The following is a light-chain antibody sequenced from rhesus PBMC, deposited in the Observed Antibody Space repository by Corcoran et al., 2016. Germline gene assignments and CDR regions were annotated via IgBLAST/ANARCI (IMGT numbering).Light chain of an antibody. CDR2: EAS. CDR1: QTISSY. Sequence: DIQMTQSSSSLSASVGDRVTITCRASQTISSYLAWYQQKPGETPKLLIYEASSLQSGIPSRFSGSGSGTDFTLTISSLQSEDFATYYCQHYYSTPFTFGPRTKLDIK. J-gene: IGKJ3*01. V-gene: IGKV1S8*01. CDR3: QHYYSTPFT.